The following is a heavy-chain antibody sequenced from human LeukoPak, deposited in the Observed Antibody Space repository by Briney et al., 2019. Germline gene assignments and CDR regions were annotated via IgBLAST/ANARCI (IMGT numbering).Heavy chain of an antibody. CDR1: SGSISSGDYY. CDR3: TREVWGSTFPDY. Sequence: PSETLSLTCTVSSGSISSGDYYWSWIRQPPGKGLEWIGYISYTGTTYYNPSLKSRVTISEDTSKNLFSLKLNSVTAADTAVYYCTREVWGSTFPDYWGQGTLVTVSS. J-gene: IGHJ4*02. V-gene: IGHV4-30-4*08. D-gene: IGHD7-27*01. CDR2: ISYTGTT.